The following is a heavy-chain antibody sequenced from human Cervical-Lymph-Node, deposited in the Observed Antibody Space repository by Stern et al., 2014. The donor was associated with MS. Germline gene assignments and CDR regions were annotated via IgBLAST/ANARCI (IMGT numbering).Heavy chain of an antibody. V-gene: IGHV4-59*01. Sequence: QLQLQESGPGLVKPSETLSLTCTVSGDSFTNSYWSWIRQSPGKGLEWNGIIHHSGCVNYNPSLRIPVSLSVDTSENQSSLTLMSVTAAYTAFYYCAMTVMSRGALRYYFDSWGQGTLVTVSS. J-gene: IGHJ4*02. D-gene: IGHD2-21*01. CDR1: GDSFTNSY. CDR3: AMTVMSRGALRYYFDS. CDR2: IHHSGCV.